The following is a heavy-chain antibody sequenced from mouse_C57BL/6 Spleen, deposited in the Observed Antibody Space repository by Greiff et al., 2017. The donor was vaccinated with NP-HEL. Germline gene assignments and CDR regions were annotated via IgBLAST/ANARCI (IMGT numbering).Heavy chain of an antibody. J-gene: IGHJ4*01. D-gene: IGHD2-3*01. CDR1: GYTFTSYW. CDR2: INPSNGGT. V-gene: IGHV1-53*01. CDR3: ARGKGYSYAMDY. Sequence: QVHVKQSGTELVKPGASVKLSCKASGYTFTSYWMHWVKQRPGQGLEWIGNINPSNGGTNYNEKFKSKATLTVDKSSSTAYMQLSSLTSEDSAAYYCARGKGYSYAMDYWGQGTAVTVSS.